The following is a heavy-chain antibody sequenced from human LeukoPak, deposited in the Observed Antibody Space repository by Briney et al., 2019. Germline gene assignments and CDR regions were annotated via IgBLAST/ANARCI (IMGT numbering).Heavy chain of an antibody. Sequence: PSETLSLTCTVSGDSIRDYYWTWIRQPPGKGLDWIGYIYYSGSTNYNPSLRSRVTISVDTSKNQFSLKLSSVTAADTAVYYCARGSHFWSGYRTYYFDYWGQGTLVTVSS. CDR1: GDSIRDYY. V-gene: IGHV4-59*12. CDR2: IYYSGST. CDR3: ARGSHFWSGYRTYYFDY. J-gene: IGHJ4*02. D-gene: IGHD3-3*02.